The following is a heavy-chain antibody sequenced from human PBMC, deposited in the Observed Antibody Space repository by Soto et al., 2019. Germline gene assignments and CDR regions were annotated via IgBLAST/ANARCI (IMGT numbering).Heavy chain of an antibody. D-gene: IGHD2-21*02. Sequence: GGSLRLSCAASGFTFSSYAMSWVRQAPGKGLEWVSAISGSGGSTYYADSVKGRFTISRDNSKITLYLQMNSLRAEDTAVYYCARGSVDCGGDCYSLTPHFDYWGQGTLVTVSS. V-gene: IGHV3-23*01. J-gene: IGHJ4*02. CDR3: ARGSVDCGGDCYSLTPHFDY. CDR2: ISGSGGST. CDR1: GFTFSSYA.